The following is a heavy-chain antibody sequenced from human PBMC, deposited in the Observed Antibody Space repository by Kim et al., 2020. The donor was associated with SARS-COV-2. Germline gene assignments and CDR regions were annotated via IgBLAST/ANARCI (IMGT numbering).Heavy chain of an antibody. CDR2: IYYSGST. CDR3: ARGQGYGSGPESWFDY. Sequence: SETLSLTCTVSGGSISSGGYYWSWIRQHPGKGLEWIGYIYYSGSTYYNPSLKSRVTISVDTSKNQFSLKLSSVTAADTAVYYCARGQGYGSGPESWFDYWGQGTLVTVSS. J-gene: IGHJ4*02. CDR1: GGSISSGGYY. D-gene: IGHD3-10*01. V-gene: IGHV4-31*03.